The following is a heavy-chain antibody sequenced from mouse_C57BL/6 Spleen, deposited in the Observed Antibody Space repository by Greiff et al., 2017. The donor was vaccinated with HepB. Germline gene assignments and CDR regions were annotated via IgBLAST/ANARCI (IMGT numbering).Heavy chain of an antibody. CDR1: GFTFSSYA. CDR2: ISDGGSYT. J-gene: IGHJ1*03. D-gene: IGHD4-1*01. CDR3: ASPLNWDWYFDV. V-gene: IGHV5-4*01. Sequence: EVHLVESGGGLVKPGGSLKLSCAASGFTFSSYAMSWVRQTPEKRLEWVATISDGGSYTYYPDNVKGRFTISRDNAKNNLYLQMSHLKSEDTAMYYCASPLNWDWYFDVWGTGTTVTVSS.